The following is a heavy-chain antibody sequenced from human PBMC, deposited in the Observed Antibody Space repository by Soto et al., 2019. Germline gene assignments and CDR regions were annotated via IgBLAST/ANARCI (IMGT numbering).Heavy chain of an antibody. J-gene: IGHJ4*02. Sequence: QVQLVQSGAEVKKPGSSVKVSCKASGGTFSSYAISWVRQAPGQGLEWMGGIIPIFGTANYAQKFQGRVTITAEESTSTAYMELSSLRSEDTAVYYCAIGYSSSWYLVLGFRVYNVLWPLDYWGQGTLVTVSS. D-gene: IGHD6-13*01. CDR3: AIGYSSSWYLVLGFRVYNVLWPLDY. V-gene: IGHV1-69*12. CDR2: IIPIFGTA. CDR1: GGTFSSYA.